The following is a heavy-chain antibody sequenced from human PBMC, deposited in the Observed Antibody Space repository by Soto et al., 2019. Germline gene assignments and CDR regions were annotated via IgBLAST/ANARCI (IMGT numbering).Heavy chain of an antibody. V-gene: IGHV3-30-3*01. Sequence: GGSLRLSCAASGFTFSSYPMHWVRQAPGKGLEWVAVISYDGTNKYYADSVKGRFTISRDNSKNTLNLQMNSLRTEDTAVYYCARDQAGDLYYFDDWGQGALVTVSS. CDR1: GFTFSSYP. D-gene: IGHD3-3*01. CDR2: ISYDGTNK. J-gene: IGHJ4*02. CDR3: ARDQAGDLYYFDD.